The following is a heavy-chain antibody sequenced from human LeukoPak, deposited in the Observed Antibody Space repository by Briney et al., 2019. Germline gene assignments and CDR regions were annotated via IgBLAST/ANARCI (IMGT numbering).Heavy chain of an antibody. D-gene: IGHD2/OR15-2a*01. CDR2: IQYDGGTQ. CDR3: VKEHLNRYDFPY. CDR1: GFTFGGSG. V-gene: IGHV3-30*02. Sequence: PGGSLRLSCAASGFTFGGSGMHWVRQAPGKGLDWVAFIQYDGGTQYYADSVKGRFTISRDNFKNTLSLQMNSLRAEDTALYYCVKEHLNRYDFPYWGQGTLVPVSS. J-gene: IGHJ4*02.